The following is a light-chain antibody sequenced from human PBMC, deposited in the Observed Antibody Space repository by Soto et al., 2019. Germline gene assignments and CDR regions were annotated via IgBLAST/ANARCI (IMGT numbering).Light chain of an antibody. J-gene: IGLJ3*02. CDR2: GNS. CDR1: SSNIGAGYD. CDR3: QSYDSSLSGWV. Sequence: QSVLTQPPSVSGAPGQRVTIPCTGSSSNIGAGYDVHWYQQLPGTAPKLLIYGNSNRPSGVPDRFSGSKSGTSASLAITGIQAEDEADYYCQSYDSSLSGWVFGGGTKLTVL. V-gene: IGLV1-40*01.